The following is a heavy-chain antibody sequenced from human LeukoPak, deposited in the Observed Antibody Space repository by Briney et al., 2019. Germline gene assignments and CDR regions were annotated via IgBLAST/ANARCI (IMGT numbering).Heavy chain of an antibody. CDR3: ANRYNWNDFQSNAFDI. CDR2: INPNSGGT. Sequence: ASVKVSCKASGYTLTGYYFHWVRQAPGQGPEWMGWINPNSGGTNYAQKFQGRVTMTRDTSISAAYMELSRLRSDDTAVYYCANRYNWNDFQSNAFDIWGQGTMLTVSS. J-gene: IGHJ3*02. CDR1: GYTLTGYY. V-gene: IGHV1-2*02. D-gene: IGHD1-20*01.